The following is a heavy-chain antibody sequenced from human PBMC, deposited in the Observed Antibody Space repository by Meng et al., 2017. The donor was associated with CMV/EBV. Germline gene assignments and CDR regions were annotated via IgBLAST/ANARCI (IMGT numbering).Heavy chain of an antibody. CDR1: GFNFSSYA. CDR3: ARSRPRSTCSSTSCYGVDY. CDR2: ISYDGSNK. J-gene: IGHJ4*02. V-gene: IGHV3-30*04. D-gene: IGHD2-2*01. Sequence: GESLKISCAASGFNFSSYAMHWVRQAPGKGLEWVAVISYDGSNKYYADSVQGRFTISRDNSKNTLYLQMNSLRAEDTAVYYCARSRPRSTCSSTSCYGVDYWGQGTLVTVSS.